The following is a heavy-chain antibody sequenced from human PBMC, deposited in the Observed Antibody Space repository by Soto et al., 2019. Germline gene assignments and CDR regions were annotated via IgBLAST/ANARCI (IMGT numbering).Heavy chain of an antibody. CDR3: ARDELSYDFLRRNNYGMDV. Sequence: WRSLRLSCAASGFPFSIYAMHLVRQSPGKGLEWVAFISYDGSNKYYADSVKGRFTISRDNSKNTLYLQMNSLRAEDTAVYYCARDELSYDFLRRNNYGMDVWGQGNRVTVSS. CDR2: ISYDGSNK. D-gene: IGHD3-3*01. J-gene: IGHJ6*02. CDR1: GFPFSIYA. V-gene: IGHV3-30-3*01.